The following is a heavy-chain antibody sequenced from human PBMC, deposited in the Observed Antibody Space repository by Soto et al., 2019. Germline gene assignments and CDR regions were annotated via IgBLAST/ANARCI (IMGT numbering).Heavy chain of an antibody. Sequence: SETLSLTCTVSGGSISSGSYYWGWIRQPPGKGLEWIGSIYYSGSTYYNPPLKSRVTIPVDTSKNQFSLKLSSVTAADTAVYYCASSGYYYNWFDPWGQGTLVTVSS. CDR1: GGSISSGSYY. CDR2: IYYSGST. V-gene: IGHV4-39*01. J-gene: IGHJ5*02. D-gene: IGHD3-22*01. CDR3: ASSGYYYNWFDP.